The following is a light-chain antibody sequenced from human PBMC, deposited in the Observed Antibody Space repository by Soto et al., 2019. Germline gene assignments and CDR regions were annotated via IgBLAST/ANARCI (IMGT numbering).Light chain of an antibody. J-gene: IGLJ2*01. CDR2: GDN. V-gene: IGLV1-44*01. Sequence: QSVLTQPPSASGTPGQRVTISCSGSSSNMGSNSVNSYQQLPGTDTKLLIYGDNQRPSGVPDRFSGSKSGTSASLAITGLQSEDEAEYYCAALDGSLHHILFGGGTKVTV. CDR1: SSNMGSNS. CDR3: AALDGSLHHIL.